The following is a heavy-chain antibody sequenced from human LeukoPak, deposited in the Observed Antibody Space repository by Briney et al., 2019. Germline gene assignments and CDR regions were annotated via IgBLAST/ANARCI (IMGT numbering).Heavy chain of an antibody. Sequence: SETLSLTCTVSGGSISSYCWSWIRQPPGKGLEWIGYICYSGSTNYNPSLKSRVTISVDTSKNQFSLKLSSVTAADTAVYYCAREGTAGTNLNWFDPWGQGTLVTVSS. D-gene: IGHD1-1*01. CDR1: GGSISSYC. CDR2: ICYSGST. V-gene: IGHV4-59*01. J-gene: IGHJ5*02. CDR3: AREGTAGTNLNWFDP.